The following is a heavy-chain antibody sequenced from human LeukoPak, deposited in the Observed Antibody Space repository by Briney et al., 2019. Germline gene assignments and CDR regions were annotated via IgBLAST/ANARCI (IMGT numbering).Heavy chain of an antibody. V-gene: IGHV3-48*03. D-gene: IGHD4-23*01. Sequence: GGSLRLSCAASGFTFSSYEMNWVRQAPGKGLEWVSYISSSGSTIYHADSVKGRFTISRDNAKNSLYLQMNSLRAEDTAVYYCARGGVRASDYYYYYMDVWGKGTTVTVSS. CDR3: ARGGVRASDYYYYYMDV. CDR1: GFTFSSYE. J-gene: IGHJ6*03. CDR2: ISSSGSTI.